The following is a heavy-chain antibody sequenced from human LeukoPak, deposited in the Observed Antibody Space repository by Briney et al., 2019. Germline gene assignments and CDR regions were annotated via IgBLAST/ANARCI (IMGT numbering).Heavy chain of an antibody. CDR1: GYTFTSFD. D-gene: IGHD6-6*01. V-gene: IGHV1-8*01. J-gene: IGHJ6*03. Sequence: ASVKVSCKASGYTFTSFDINWGPPATGQRLGWMGWMNPNSGTTSYAPTLQGRVPFTRTTSITTSYMEVTPLRSLAPAVFYCARVYSSSLTYYYYYYYMDGWGKGTTVTVSS. CDR3: ARVYSSSLTYYYYYYYMDG. CDR2: MNPNSGTT.